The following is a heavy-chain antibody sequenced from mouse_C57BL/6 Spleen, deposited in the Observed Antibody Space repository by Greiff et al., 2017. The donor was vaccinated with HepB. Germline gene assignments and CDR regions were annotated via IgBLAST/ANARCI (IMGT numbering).Heavy chain of an antibody. CDR3: ARDGTYYAMDY. CDR1: GYAFSSYW. V-gene: IGHV1-80*01. D-gene: IGHD4-1*01. J-gene: IGHJ4*01. Sequence: QVQLKQPGAELVKPGASVKISCKASGYAFSSYWMNWVKQRPGKGLEWIGQIYPGDGDTNYNGKFKGKATLTADKSSSTAYMQLSSLTSEDSAVYFCARDGTYYAMDYWGQGTSVTVSS. CDR2: IYPGDGDT.